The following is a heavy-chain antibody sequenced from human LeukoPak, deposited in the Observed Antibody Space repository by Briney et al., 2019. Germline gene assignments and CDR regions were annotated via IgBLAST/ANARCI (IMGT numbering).Heavy chain of an antibody. D-gene: IGHD6-13*01. V-gene: IGHV4-34*01. Sequence: PSETLSLTCSASGGSFSDYYWSWIRQPPGKGLEWIGEISQSEITNYNPSLKSRVTISVDTSKNQFSLKLSSVTAADTAVYYCARGAGIAAAGVPIDYWGQGTLVTVSS. J-gene: IGHJ4*02. CDR2: ISQSEIT. CDR1: GGSFSDYY. CDR3: ARGAGIAAAGVPIDY.